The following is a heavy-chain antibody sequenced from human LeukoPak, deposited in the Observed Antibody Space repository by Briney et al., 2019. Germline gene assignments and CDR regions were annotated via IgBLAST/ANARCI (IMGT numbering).Heavy chain of an antibody. CDR3: ARGYYDFWSGYYNPGKTHYFDY. CDR1: GFTFDDYA. CDR2: ISWNSGSI. V-gene: IGHV3-9*01. D-gene: IGHD3-3*01. J-gene: IGHJ4*02. Sequence: PGRSLRLSCAASGFTFDDYAMHWVRQAPGKGLEWVSGISWNSGSIGYADSVKGRFTISRDNAKNSLYLQMNSLRAEDTAVYYCARGYYDFWSGYYNPGKTHYFDYWGQGTLVTVSS.